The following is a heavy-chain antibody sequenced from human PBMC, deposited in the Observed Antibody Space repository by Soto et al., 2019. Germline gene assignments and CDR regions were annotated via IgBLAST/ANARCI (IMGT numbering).Heavy chain of an antibody. CDR2: VYYSGSA. Sequence: SETLSLTCTVSGPSFKSGSYYWSWIRQPPGKTLEWIGDVYYSGSANYNPSLKSRVTISVDMSRNQFSLKLNSVTAADTAVYYCARGSMVRGPTPFDYWGQGTLVTVSS. J-gene: IGHJ4*02. CDR1: GPSFKSGSYY. D-gene: IGHD3-10*01. V-gene: IGHV4-61*01. CDR3: ARGSMVRGPTPFDY.